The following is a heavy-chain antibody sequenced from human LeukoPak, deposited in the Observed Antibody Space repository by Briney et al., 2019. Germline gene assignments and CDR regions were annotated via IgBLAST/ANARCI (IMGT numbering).Heavy chain of an antibody. CDR1: GFTFSSYG. Sequence: PGGSLRLSCAASGFTFSSYGMHWVRQAPGKGLEWVAVIWYDGSNKYYADSVKGRFTISRDNSKNTLYLQMNSLRAEDTAVYYCAREREDRWGIASADAFDIWGQGTMVTVSS. CDR2: IWYDGSNK. J-gene: IGHJ3*02. V-gene: IGHV3-33*01. D-gene: IGHD6-25*01. CDR3: AREREDRWGIASADAFDI.